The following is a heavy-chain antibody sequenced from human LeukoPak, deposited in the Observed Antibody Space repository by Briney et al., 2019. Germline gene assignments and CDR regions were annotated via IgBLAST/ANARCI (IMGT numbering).Heavy chain of an antibody. CDR3: AREAPDCGGDCYHFDY. J-gene: IGHJ4*02. Sequence: PGGSLRLSCAASGFTVSSNYMSWVRQAPGKGLEWVSVIYSGGSTYYADSVKGRFTISRDNSKNTLYLQMNSLRAEDTAVYYCAREAPDCGGDCYHFDYWGQGTLVTVSS. CDR2: IYSGGST. V-gene: IGHV3-66*01. CDR1: GFTVSSNY. D-gene: IGHD2-21*02.